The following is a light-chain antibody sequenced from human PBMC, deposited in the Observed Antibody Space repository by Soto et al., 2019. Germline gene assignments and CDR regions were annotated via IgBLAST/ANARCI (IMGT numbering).Light chain of an antibody. V-gene: IGKV3-15*01. CDR3: QQYNNWPRS. CDR2: GAS. J-gene: IGKJ4*02. Sequence: ETVMPQSPAALSVSPGERATLSCRASQSVSSKLAWYQQKPGQAPRLLLYGASTRATGIPARFSGSGSVTEFTLTFSTLHSEDFAVYYWQQYNNWPRSFGEGDQGGDQ. CDR1: QSVSSK.